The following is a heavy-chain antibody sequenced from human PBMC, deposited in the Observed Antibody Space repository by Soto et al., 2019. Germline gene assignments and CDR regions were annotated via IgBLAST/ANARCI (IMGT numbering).Heavy chain of an antibody. Sequence: EVQLVESGGGLVQPGGSLRLSCAASGFTFSSYDMYWARQATGKGLEWVSTIGTAGDTYYPGSVKGRFTISRENAKNSLYLQMNSLRAEDTAVYYCARGGTTVLTPIDYWGQGTLVTVSS. CDR3: ARGGTTVLTPIDY. J-gene: IGHJ4*02. D-gene: IGHD1-7*01. CDR1: GFTFSSYD. CDR2: IGTAGDT. V-gene: IGHV3-13*01.